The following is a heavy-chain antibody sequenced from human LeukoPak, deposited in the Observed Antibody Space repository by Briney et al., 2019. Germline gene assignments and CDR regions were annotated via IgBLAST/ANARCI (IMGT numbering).Heavy chain of an antibody. CDR3: ARPSGSVTIFGVVDYFDY. CDR1: GFTFGSYG. Sequence: GGSLRLSCQVSGFTFGSYGMNWVRQAPGKGLDWVASVAYDGSNENYAESVKGRFTISRDNSKNMLYLQMNSLRAEDTAVYFCARPSGSVTIFGVVDYFDYWGPGTLVTVSS. D-gene: IGHD3-3*01. J-gene: IGHJ4*02. V-gene: IGHV3-30*04. CDR2: VAYDGSNE.